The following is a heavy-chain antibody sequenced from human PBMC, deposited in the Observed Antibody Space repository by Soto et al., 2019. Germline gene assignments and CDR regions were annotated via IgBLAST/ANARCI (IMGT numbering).Heavy chain of an antibody. D-gene: IGHD4-17*01. CDR2: IYYSGST. Sequence: QVRLEESGPGLVKPSETLSLICSVSGGSVNNADYFWSWIRHHPENGLEWIGYIYYSGSTRYKPSLKTRATLSIDTSKNQFSLRLNSVTVADTAVYFCARDADYGGSRGGMDVWGRGTTVTVSS. CDR3: ARDADYGGSRGGMDV. J-gene: IGHJ6*02. V-gene: IGHV4-31*03. CDR1: GGSVNNADYF.